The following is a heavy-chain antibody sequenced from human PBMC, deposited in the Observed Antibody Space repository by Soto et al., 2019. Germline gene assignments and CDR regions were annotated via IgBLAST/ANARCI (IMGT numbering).Heavy chain of an antibody. Sequence: QVQLVQSGAEVKKPGASVKVSCKASGYTFTSYYMHWVRQAPGQGLEWMGIINPSGGSTSYAQKYQNRDNMTRDTSTSTVYMELSSLRTEHTAVYYCARLGSIAAVDYWGQATLVTVSS. CDR3: ARLGSIAAVDY. D-gene: IGHD6-13*01. J-gene: IGHJ4*02. V-gene: IGHV1-46*01. CDR1: GYTFTSYY. CDR2: INPSGGST.